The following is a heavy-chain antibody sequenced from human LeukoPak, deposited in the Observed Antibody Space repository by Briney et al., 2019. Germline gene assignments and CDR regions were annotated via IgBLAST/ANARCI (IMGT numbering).Heavy chain of an antibody. CDR2: IHSSGST. V-gene: IGHV4-61*02. J-gene: IGHJ5*02. CDR1: GGSITSGSYY. Sequence: SETLSLTCTVSGGSITSGSYYWTWIRQPAGKGLEGVGRIHSSGSTNYNPSLNSRVTVSADTSNNQFSLKLSSVTAADTAIYYCATSASSGSNYFDPWGQGTLVTVSS. D-gene: IGHD4/OR15-4a*01. CDR3: ATSASSGSNYFDP.